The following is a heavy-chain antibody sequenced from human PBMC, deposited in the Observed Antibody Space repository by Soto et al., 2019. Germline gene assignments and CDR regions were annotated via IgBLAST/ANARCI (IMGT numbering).Heavy chain of an antibody. CDR1: GSTFTSYG. J-gene: IGHJ5*02. CDR3: ARVLYYDFWSGNNWFDP. Sequence: ASVKVSCKASGSTFTSYGISWVRPAPGQGLEWMGWISAYNGNTNYAQKLQGRVTMTTDTSTSTAYMELRSLRSDDTAVYYCARVLYYDFWSGNNWFDPWGQGTLVTVSS. V-gene: IGHV1-18*01. D-gene: IGHD3-3*01. CDR2: ISAYNGNT.